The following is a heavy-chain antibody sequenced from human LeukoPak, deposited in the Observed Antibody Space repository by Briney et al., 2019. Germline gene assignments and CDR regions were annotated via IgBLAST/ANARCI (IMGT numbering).Heavy chain of an antibody. Sequence: ASVRVSCKASGYTFTSYYIHWVRQAPGQGLEWMGIINPSGGSASYAQPFQGRVTMTRDTSTSTVYMELSSLRSEDTAVYYCARDPLYYYDSSSSGHVPQPNWLDPWGQGTLVTVSS. CDR2: INPSGGSA. V-gene: IGHV1-46*01. J-gene: IGHJ5*02. CDR1: GYTFTSYY. D-gene: IGHD3-22*01. CDR3: ARDPLYYYDSSSSGHVPQPNWLDP.